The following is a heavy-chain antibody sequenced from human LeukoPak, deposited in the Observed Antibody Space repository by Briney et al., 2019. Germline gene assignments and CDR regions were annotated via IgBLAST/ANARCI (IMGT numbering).Heavy chain of an antibody. V-gene: IGHV3-21*01. D-gene: IGHD3-3*01. CDR2: INRSSSYI. CDR1: GFTFRSYS. Sequence: GGSLRLSCAASGFTFRSYSMNGVRQAPGKGREWVSSINRSSSYIYYADSVKVRFTIGRDNAKNSLYLQMTSLRAEDTAVYYCARDFQGGFWSGSYGMDVWAQGTTVTVSS. CDR3: ARDFQGGFWSGSYGMDV. J-gene: IGHJ6*02.